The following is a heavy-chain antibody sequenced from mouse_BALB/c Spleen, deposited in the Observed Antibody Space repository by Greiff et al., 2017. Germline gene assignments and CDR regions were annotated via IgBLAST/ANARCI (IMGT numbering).Heavy chain of an antibody. CDR1: GYSITSDYA. J-gene: IGHJ2*01. D-gene: IGHD1-1*01. CDR3: ANYYGSGFFDY. CDR2: ISYSGST. Sequence: EVQLVESGPGLVKPSQSLSLTCTVTGYSITSDYAWNWIRQFPGNKLEWMGYISYSGSTSYNPSLKSRISITRDTSKNQFFLQLNSVTTEDTATYYCANYYGSGFFDYWGQGTTLTVSS. V-gene: IGHV3-2*02.